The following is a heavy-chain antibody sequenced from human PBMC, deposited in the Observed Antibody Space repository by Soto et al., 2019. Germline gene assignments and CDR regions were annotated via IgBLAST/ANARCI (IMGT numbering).Heavy chain of an antibody. CDR1: GGSFSGYY. CDR2: INHSGST. CDR3: ARGLVEPAILDY. Sequence: SETLSLTCAVYGGSFSGYYWGWIRQPPGKGLEWIGEINHSGSTNYNPSLKSRVTISVDTSKNQFSLKLSSVTAADTAVYYCARGLVEPAILDYWGQGTLVTVSS. J-gene: IGHJ4*02. V-gene: IGHV4-34*01. D-gene: IGHD1-26*01.